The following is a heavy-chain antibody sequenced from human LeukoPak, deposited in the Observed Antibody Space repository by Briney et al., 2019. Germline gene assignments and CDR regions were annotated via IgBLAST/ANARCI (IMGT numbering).Heavy chain of an antibody. V-gene: IGHV3-7*01. Sequence: GGSLRLSCAASGFTFSSYWMSWVRQAPGKGLEWVANIKRDGSEKYYVDSVKGRFTISRDNAKNPLFLQMNSLRAEDTAIYYCAREGHCTTTRCYEDYWGQGALVTVSS. D-gene: IGHD2-2*01. CDR1: GFTFSSYW. J-gene: IGHJ4*02. CDR2: IKRDGSEK. CDR3: AREGHCTTTRCYEDY.